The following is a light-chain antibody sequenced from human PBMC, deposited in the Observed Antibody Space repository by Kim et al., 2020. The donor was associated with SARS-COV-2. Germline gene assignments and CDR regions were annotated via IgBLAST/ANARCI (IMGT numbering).Light chain of an antibody. CDR3: QQDYDTPLT. J-gene: IGKJ4*01. Sequence: ASVGDRVTIPCRASQSVGSYVHLYQKKPGEAPKLLLSAASTLQSGVPSRFSGSGSGTDFTLTISSLQPDDFAAYYCQQDYDTPLTFGGGTKVDIK. CDR2: AAS. CDR1: QSVGSY. V-gene: IGKV1-39*01.